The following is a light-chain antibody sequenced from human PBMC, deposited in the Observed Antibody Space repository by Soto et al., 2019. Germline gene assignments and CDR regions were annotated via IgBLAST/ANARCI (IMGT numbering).Light chain of an antibody. Sequence: EIVLRHSPDTLSLSPGERATLSFRASQSVGNNYLAWYQQRPGQAPRLVIYGASNRATGIPDRFSAWGSGTDFTLTISRLEPEDFAVYYCQQYNNWPLTFGGGTKVDIK. CDR2: GAS. V-gene: IGKV3-20*01. CDR3: QQYNNWPLT. CDR1: QSVGNNY. J-gene: IGKJ4*01.